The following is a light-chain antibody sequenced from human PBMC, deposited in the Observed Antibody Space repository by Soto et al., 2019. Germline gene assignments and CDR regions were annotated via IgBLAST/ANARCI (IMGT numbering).Light chain of an antibody. CDR2: DVR. Sequence: QSALTQPRSVSGSPGQSVTISCTGISSGVGGYNFVSWYQQHPGKAPKLILYDVRKWPSGVPDRFSGSKSGNTASLTISGLQAEDEADYYCYSYADRYTVLFGGGTKLTVL. CDR1: SSGVGGYNF. CDR3: YSYADRYTVL. V-gene: IGLV2-11*01. J-gene: IGLJ2*01.